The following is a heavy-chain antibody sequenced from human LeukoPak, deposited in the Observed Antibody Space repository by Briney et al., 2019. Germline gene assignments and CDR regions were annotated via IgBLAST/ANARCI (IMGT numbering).Heavy chain of an antibody. CDR1: GFTFSSYE. CDR3: ARDLSGYGDYFLDS. CDR2: ISSSANTV. D-gene: IGHD4-17*01. J-gene: IGHJ4*02. Sequence: GGSLRLSCAAPGFTFSSYELTWVRQAPGQGLEWVSFISSSANTVYYADSVKGRFVISRDNAKNLLFLQMNSLRAEDTATYYCARDLSGYGDYFLDSWGQGTLVTVSS. V-gene: IGHV3-48*03.